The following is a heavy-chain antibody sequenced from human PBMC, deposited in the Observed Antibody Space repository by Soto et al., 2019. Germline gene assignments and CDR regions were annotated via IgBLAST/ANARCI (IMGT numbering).Heavy chain of an antibody. CDR2: INSDGSST. V-gene: IGHV3-74*01. D-gene: IGHD4-17*01. CDR1: GFTFSSYW. Sequence: EVQLVESGGGLVQPGGSLRLSCAASGFTFSSYWMHWVRQAPGKGLMWVSRINSDGSSTSYADSVKGRFTISRDNAKNTLYLQMNSLRAEDTAVYYCAREKYGEYSPLGDVWGQGTTVTVSS. CDR3: AREKYGEYSPLGDV. J-gene: IGHJ6*02.